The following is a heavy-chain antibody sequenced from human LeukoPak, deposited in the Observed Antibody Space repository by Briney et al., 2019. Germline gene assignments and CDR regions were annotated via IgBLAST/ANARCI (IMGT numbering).Heavy chain of an antibody. CDR2: IHTSGST. CDR3: AKEESDWSSLGYYYQYMDV. J-gene: IGHJ6*03. D-gene: IGHD3-9*01. V-gene: IGHV4-4*07. CDR1: GDSITTYY. Sequence: PSETLSLTCAVSGDSITTYYWSWVRQPAGKGLEWIGRIHTSGSTNYDPSLKSRVTISVDASKNQFSLRLASVTAADTAVYYCAKEESDWSSLGYYYQYMDVWGKGTTVTISS.